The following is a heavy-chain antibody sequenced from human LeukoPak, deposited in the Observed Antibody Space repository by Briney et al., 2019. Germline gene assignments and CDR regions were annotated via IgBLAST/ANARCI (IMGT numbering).Heavy chain of an antibody. CDR1: GYTFTSYG. V-gene: IGHV1-18*01. Sequence: GGPVKVSCKASGYTFTSYGISWVRQAPGQGLEWMGWISAYNGNTNYAQKLQGRVTMTTDTSTSTAYMELRSLRSDDTAVYYCARDIWSLRYCSSTSRYTTFDYWGQGTLVTVSS. CDR3: ARDIWSLRYCSSTSRYTTFDY. J-gene: IGHJ4*02. CDR2: ISAYNGNT. D-gene: IGHD2-2*02.